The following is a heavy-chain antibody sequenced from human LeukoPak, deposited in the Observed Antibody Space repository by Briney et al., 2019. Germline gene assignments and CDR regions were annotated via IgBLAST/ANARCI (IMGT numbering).Heavy chain of an antibody. V-gene: IGHV4-59*08. J-gene: IGHJ6*02. Sequence: PSETLSLTCTVSGGSISSYYWSWIRQPPGKGLEWIGYIYYSGSTNYNPSLKGRVPISVDTSKNQFSLKLSSVTAADTAVYYCARHMVRGVGYYYGMDVWGQGTTVTVSS. CDR3: ARHMVRGVGYYYGMDV. D-gene: IGHD3-10*01. CDR2: IYYSGST. CDR1: GGSISSYY.